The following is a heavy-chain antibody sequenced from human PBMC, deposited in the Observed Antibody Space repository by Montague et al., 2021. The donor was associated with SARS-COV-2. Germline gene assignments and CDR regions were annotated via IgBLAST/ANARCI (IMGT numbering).Heavy chain of an antibody. Sequence: SETLSLTCTVSGDSISTSQYYWGWIRQPPGKGLEWIGTIYYSGSTYYNPSLKSRVTISEDTSKNQFSLRLSSVTAADTAVYYCASLNIVARTEYYYGTDVWGRGTTVTVSS. CDR2: IYYSGST. V-gene: IGHV4-39*01. CDR1: GDSISTSQYY. D-gene: IGHD5-12*01. CDR3: ASLNIVARTEYYYGTDV. J-gene: IGHJ6*02.